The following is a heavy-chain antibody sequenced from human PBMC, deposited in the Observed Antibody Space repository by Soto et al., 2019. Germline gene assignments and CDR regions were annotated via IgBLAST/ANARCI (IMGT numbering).Heavy chain of an antibody. CDR3: ARASQCKAYFDCFAWLDY. CDR2: IYSSGET. V-gene: IGHV4-4*07. J-gene: IGHJ4*02. Sequence: QVQLQESGPGLVRPSETLSLTRTVSIDSISGLYCTWIRQPAGKGLEWIGRIYSSGETNYNPSLTGRVIMLLDTSKTQFSLKLTSVTGADTGDYYCARASQCKAYFDCFAWLDYWGQGTLVTVSS. D-gene: IGHD3-9*01. CDR1: IDSISGLY.